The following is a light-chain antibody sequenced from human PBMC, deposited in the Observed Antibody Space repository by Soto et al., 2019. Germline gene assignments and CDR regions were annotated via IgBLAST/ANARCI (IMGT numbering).Light chain of an antibody. Sequence: SYELTQPPSVSVSLGQMARITCSGEALPKKYAYWYQQKPGQSPVVVIYKGTERPSGIPERFSGSTSGTIVTLTISGVQAEDESDYYWLSTDNSGNVWVFGGGTKLTVL. CDR3: LSTDNSGNVWV. CDR1: ALPKKY. CDR2: KGT. V-gene: IGLV3-16*01. J-gene: IGLJ2*01.